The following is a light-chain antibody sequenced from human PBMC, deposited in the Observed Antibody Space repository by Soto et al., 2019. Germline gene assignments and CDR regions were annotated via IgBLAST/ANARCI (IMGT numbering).Light chain of an antibody. CDR3: QQSYSTSWT. J-gene: IGKJ1*01. V-gene: IGKV1-39*01. Sequence: DIQMTHSPSSLSESVGDRVTITCRASQSISSYLNWYQQKPGKAPKLLIYAASSLQSGVPSRFSGSGSGTDFTLTISSLQPEDFATYYCQQSYSTSWTFGQGTKVDIK. CDR2: AAS. CDR1: QSISSY.